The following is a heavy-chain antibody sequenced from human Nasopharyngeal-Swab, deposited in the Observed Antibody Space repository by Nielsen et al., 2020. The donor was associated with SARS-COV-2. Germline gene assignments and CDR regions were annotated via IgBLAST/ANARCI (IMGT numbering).Heavy chain of an antibody. CDR3: AAGSDY. J-gene: IGHJ4*02. D-gene: IGHD2-15*01. CDR1: GFTLRKYV. CDR2: ISYDGNYK. V-gene: IGHV3-30-3*01. Sequence: GGSLRLSCTASGFTLRKYVMYWVRQAPGMGLEWVASISYDGNYKSYADSVKGRFTVSRDDSENTLYLQVSSLKTEDTAVYYCAAGSDYWGQGTLVTVSS.